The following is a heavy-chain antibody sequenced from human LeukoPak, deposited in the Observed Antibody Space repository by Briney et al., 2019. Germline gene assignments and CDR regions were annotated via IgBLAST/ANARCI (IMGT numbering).Heavy chain of an antibody. Sequence: GASVKVSCKPSGGTFGSYAISWVRQAPGHGLEWVGGIIPLFGAPLYAQKFQGRVTITADERTSTVYMDLSSLRSDDTAVYYCARDEEKAAGSLWGQGTPVIVSS. J-gene: IGHJ4*02. V-gene: IGHV1-69*01. D-gene: IGHD6-13*01. CDR2: IIPLFGAP. CDR3: ARDEEKAAGSL. CDR1: GGTFGSYA.